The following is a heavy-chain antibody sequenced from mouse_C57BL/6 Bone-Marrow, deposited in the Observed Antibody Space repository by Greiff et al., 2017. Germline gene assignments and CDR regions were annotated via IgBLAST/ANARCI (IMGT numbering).Heavy chain of an antibody. CDR2: IYPGSGST. J-gene: IGHJ4*01. CDR3: ARSPNWDYAMDY. CDR1: GYTFTSYW. D-gene: IGHD4-1*01. Sequence: QVQLQQPGAELVKPGASVKMSCKASGYTFTSYWITWVKQRPGQGLEWIGDIYPGSGSTNYNEKFKSKATLTVDTSSSTAYMQLSSLTSEDSAVYYCARSPNWDYAMDYWDQGTSVTVSS. V-gene: IGHV1-55*01.